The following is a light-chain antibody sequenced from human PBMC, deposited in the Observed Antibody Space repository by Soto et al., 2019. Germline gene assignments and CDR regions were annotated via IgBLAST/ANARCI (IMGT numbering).Light chain of an antibody. CDR2: DAS. J-gene: IGKJ1*01. Sequence: IVLTQSPATRSLSPLEVATLSCMASQSVSSYLAWYQQKPGQAPRLLIYDASNRATGIPARFSGSGSGTDFTLTISSLEPEDFAVYYCQQRSNWPRTFGQGTKVDIK. CDR3: QQRSNWPRT. CDR1: QSVSSY. V-gene: IGKV3-11*01.